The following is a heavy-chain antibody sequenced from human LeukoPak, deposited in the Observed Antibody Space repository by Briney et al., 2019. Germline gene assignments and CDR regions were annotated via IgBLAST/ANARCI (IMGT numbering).Heavy chain of an antibody. V-gene: IGHV1-18*01. CDR1: SYTFTSYG. Sequence: GASVKVSCKASSYTFTSYGITWVRQAPGQGLEWMGWISAYNGNTNYAQKLQGRVTMTTDTSTNTAYMELRSLRSDDTAVYYCARDRYEWKLAGSGVEVWGQGTTVTVSS. CDR2: ISAYNGNT. D-gene: IGHD1-26*01. J-gene: IGHJ6*02. CDR3: ARDRYEWKLAGSGVEV.